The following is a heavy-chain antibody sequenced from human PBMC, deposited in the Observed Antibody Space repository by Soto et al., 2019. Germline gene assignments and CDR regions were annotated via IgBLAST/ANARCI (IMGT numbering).Heavy chain of an antibody. J-gene: IGHJ4*02. CDR1: GFTFNKYC. CDR3: AREKLYSHSLSDY. D-gene: IGHD3-16*02. V-gene: IGHV3-7*03. Sequence: GGSLRLSCEASGFTFNKYCMSWVRQAPGKGLEWVANIKPDGSEKYYVDSVKGRLTISRDNARSSVYLQINSLRAGDTAVYYCAREKLYSHSLSDYWGQGTVVTVSS. CDR2: IKPDGSEK.